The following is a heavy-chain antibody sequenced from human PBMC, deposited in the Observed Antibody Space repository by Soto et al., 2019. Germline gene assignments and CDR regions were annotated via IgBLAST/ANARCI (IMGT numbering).Heavy chain of an antibody. J-gene: IGHJ6*02. D-gene: IGHD6-19*01. CDR2: IIPIFGTA. CDR1: GGTFSSYA. Sequence: SVKVSCKASGGTFSSYAISWVLQAPGQGLEWMGGIIPIFGTANYAQKFQGRVTITADKSTSTAYMELSSLRSEDTAVYYCARGKGYSSGWDYYYYGMDVWGQGTTVTVSS. CDR3: ARGKGYSSGWDYYYYGMDV. V-gene: IGHV1-69*06.